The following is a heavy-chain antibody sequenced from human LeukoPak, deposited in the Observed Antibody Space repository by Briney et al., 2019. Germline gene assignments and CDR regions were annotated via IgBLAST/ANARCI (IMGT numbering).Heavy chain of an antibody. CDR3: GVFDWYFDL. J-gene: IGHJ2*01. D-gene: IGHD3-10*02. Sequence: AGGSLRLSCAASGITFSSYWMSWVRQAPGKGLEWVANIKQDGGEKYYVDSVKGRFTISRDNAKNSLNLQMNSLRAEDTAVYYCGVFDWYFDLWGRGTLVTVSS. V-gene: IGHV3-7*01. CDR1: GITFSSYW. CDR2: IKQDGGEK.